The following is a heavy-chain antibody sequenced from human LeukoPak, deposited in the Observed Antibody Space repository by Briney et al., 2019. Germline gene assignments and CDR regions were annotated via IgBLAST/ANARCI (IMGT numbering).Heavy chain of an antibody. CDR1: GFTFSSYE. V-gene: IGHV3-48*03. J-gene: IGHJ4*02. CDR2: ISSSGSTI. CDR3: ARDQRFAGFGESSY. D-gene: IGHD3-10*01. Sequence: GGSLRLSCAASGFTFSSYEMNWVRQAPGKGLKWVSYISSSGSTIYYADSVKGRFTISRDNAKNSLYLQMNSLRAEDTAVYYCARDQRFAGFGESSYWGQGTLVTVSS.